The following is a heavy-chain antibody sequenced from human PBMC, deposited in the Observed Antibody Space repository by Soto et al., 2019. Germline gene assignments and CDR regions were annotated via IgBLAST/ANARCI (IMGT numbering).Heavy chain of an antibody. V-gene: IGHV4-39*01. CDR3: ARMEGLATISYYFDY. CDR2: IYYRGNT. CDR1: GDSINSDNYY. Sequence: QLQLQESGPGLVKPSETLSLTCSVSGDSINSDNYYWGWIRQPPGKGLEWIGSIYYRGNTYYNPYLKTRVTISLGKSKSQFSLKLNSVTAADSAVYFCARMEGLATISYYFDYWGQGTLVTVSS. D-gene: IGHD3-9*01. J-gene: IGHJ4*02.